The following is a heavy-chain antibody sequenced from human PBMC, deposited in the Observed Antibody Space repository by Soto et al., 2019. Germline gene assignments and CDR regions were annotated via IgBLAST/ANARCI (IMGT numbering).Heavy chain of an antibody. J-gene: IGHJ3*02. CDR1: GFKFNEYG. V-gene: IGHV3-9*01. D-gene: IGHD3-22*01. CDR2: ISWNGGGI. Sequence: EVQLVESGGGLVQPGGSLRLSCAVSGFKFNEYGMHWVRQVPGKGLEWVSSISWNGGGIGYADSVMGRFTVSRANAKNSLYLQMNSLRGEDTALYYCAMTRLYDTGTNDYHRDALDIWGQGTQVTVSS. CDR3: AMTRLYDTGTNDYHRDALDI.